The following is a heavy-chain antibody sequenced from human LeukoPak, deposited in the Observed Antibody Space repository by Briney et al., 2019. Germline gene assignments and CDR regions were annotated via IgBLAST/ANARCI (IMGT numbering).Heavy chain of an antibody. V-gene: IGHV3-30*18. CDR3: AKEVFNSNYGSYYYYGMDV. CDR2: ISYDGSNK. Sequence: PGGSLRLSCAASGFTFSSYGMPWVRQAPGKGLEWVAVISYDGSNKYYADSVKGRFTISRDNSKNTLYLQMNSLRAEDTAVYYCAKEVFNSNYGSYYYYGMDVWGQGTTVTVSS. CDR1: GFTFSSYG. D-gene: IGHD4-11*01. J-gene: IGHJ6*02.